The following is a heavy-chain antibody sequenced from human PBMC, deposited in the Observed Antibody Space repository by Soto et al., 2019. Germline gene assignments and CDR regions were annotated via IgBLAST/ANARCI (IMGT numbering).Heavy chain of an antibody. J-gene: IGHJ4*02. V-gene: IGHV3-23*01. CDR1: GFTFSSYA. Sequence: GGSLRLSCAASGFTFSSYAMSWVRQAPGKGLEWVSAISGSGGSTYYADSVKGRFTISRDNSKNTLYLQMNSLRAEDTAVYYCAKVVVTMVRGVIIFDYWGQGTLVTVSS. CDR2: ISGSGGST. D-gene: IGHD3-10*01. CDR3: AKVVVTMVRGVIIFDY.